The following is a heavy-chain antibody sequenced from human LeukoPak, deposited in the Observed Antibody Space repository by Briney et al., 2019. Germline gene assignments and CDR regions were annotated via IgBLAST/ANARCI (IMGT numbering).Heavy chain of an antibody. CDR2: IIPILGIA. CDR3: GRDIARGGGVTYYYYGMDV. D-gene: IGHD5-18*01. V-gene: IGHV1-69*04. Sequence: SVKVSCKASGCTFSSYAISWVRQAPGQGLEWMGRIIPILGIANYAQKFQGRVTITADKSTSTAYMELSSLRYEDTAVYYCGRDIARGGGVTYYYYGMDVWGQGTTVTVSS. CDR1: GCTFSSYA. J-gene: IGHJ6*02.